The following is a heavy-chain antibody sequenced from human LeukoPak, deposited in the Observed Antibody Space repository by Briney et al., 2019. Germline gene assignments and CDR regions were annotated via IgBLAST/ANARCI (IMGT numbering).Heavy chain of an antibody. CDR2: IYYGGST. Sequence: SETLSLTCTVSGGSISSSSYYWGWIRQPPGKGLEWIGSIYYGGSTYYNPSLKSRVTISVDTSKNQFSLKLSSVTAADTAVYYCGGSYDSSGPEYYYYYGMDVWGQGTTVTVSS. CDR1: GGSISSSSYY. J-gene: IGHJ6*02. V-gene: IGHV4-39*01. CDR3: GGSYDSSGPEYYYYYGMDV. D-gene: IGHD3-22*01.